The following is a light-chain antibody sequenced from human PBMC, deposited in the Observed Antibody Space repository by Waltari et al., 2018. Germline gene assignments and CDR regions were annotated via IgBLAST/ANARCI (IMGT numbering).Light chain of an antibody. Sequence: QSALTQPASVSGSPGQSITISCTGSSSDVGGYNYVSWYQQYPDKVPKIMIYEVNNRPSGVSSRFSGSKSGNTASLTISGLQADDEADYYCSSFTSRHLYVFGTGTAITVL. CDR1: SSDVGGYNY. V-gene: IGLV2-14*01. CDR3: SSFTSRHLYV. J-gene: IGLJ1*01. CDR2: EVN.